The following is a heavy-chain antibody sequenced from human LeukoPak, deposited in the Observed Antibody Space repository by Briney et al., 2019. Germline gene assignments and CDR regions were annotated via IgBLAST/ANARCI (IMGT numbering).Heavy chain of an antibody. CDR2: INPNSGGT. D-gene: IGHD3-3*01. V-gene: IGHV1-2*02. CDR3: ARESDDSASFDY. Sequence: GASVKVSCKASGYAFSGYYMHGVRQAPGQGLEWMGWINPNSGGTNYAQKFQGRVTMTRDTSISTAYMELSRLRSDDTAVYYCARESDDSASFDYWGQGTLVTVSS. CDR1: GYAFSGYY. J-gene: IGHJ4*02.